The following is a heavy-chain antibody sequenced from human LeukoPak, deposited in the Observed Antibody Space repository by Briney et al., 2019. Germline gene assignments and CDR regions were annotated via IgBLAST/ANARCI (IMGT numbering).Heavy chain of an antibody. D-gene: IGHD3-10*01. CDR2: INPNSGDT. CDR1: GYTFTGYY. CDR3: ARTYYFGSGNEAFDI. J-gene: IGHJ3*02. Sequence: GASVKVSCKASGYTFTGYYMHWVRQAPGQGLEWMGWINPNSGDTNYAQKFQGRVTMTRDTSISTAFMELSRLRSDDTAVYCCARTYYFGSGNEAFDIWGQGTMVTVSS. V-gene: IGHV1-2*02.